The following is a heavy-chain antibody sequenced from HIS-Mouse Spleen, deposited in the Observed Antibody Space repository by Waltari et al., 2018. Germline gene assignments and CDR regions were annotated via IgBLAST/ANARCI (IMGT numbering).Heavy chain of an antibody. J-gene: IGHJ4*02. Sequence: QMQLQESGPGLVKPSQTLSLTCTVSGGSIRSGGYYWSWIRQHPGKGLEWIGYIYYSGSTSSNPSLKSRVTISVDTSKNQFSLKLSSVTAADTAVYYCARVKYSGYDYHFDYWGQGTLVTVSS. CDR3: ARVKYSGYDYHFDY. D-gene: IGHD5-12*01. CDR1: GGSIRSGGYY. V-gene: IGHV4-31*03. CDR2: IYYSGST.